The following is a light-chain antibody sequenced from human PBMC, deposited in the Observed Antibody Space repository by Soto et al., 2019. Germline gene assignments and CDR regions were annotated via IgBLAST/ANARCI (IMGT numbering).Light chain of an antibody. V-gene: IGKV3-15*01. CDR3: QQYNNWTRT. CDR2: GAS. Sequence: EILMTQYPATLSVSPGERATLSCGASQSVRSDLDWYHQKPGQAPRLLIYGASTRATGIPARFSGSGYGTEFTLTINSMKSEDFEVYYCQQYNNWTRTFGHGTKVDI. J-gene: IGKJ1*01. CDR1: QSVRSD.